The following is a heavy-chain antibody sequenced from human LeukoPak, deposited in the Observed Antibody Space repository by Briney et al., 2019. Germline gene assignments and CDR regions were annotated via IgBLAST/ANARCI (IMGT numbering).Heavy chain of an antibody. D-gene: IGHD5-12*01. Sequence: GGSLRLSCAASGFTFSSYGMHWVRQAPGKGLEWVSVIYSGGSTYYADSVKGRFTISRDNSKNTLYLQMNSLRAEDTAVYYCARGSDSGYAIWGQGTLVTVSS. CDR3: ARGSDSGYAI. J-gene: IGHJ4*02. CDR2: IYSGGST. CDR1: GFTFSSYG. V-gene: IGHV3-66*01.